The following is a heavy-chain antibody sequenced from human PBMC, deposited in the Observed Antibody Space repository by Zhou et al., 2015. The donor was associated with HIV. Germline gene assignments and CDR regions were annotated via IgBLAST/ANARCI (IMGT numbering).Heavy chain of an antibody. J-gene: IGHJ6*03. CDR3: ARAPITIFGVVTGGRLGSSLLQYYYMDV. V-gene: IGHV1-69*01. Sequence: QVQLVQSGAEVKKPGSSVKVSCKASGGTFSSYAISWVRQAPGQGLEWMGGIIPIFGTANYAQKFQGRVTITADESTSTAYMELSSLRSEDTAVYYCARAPITIFGVVTGGRLGSSLLQYYYMDVWGKGTTVTVSS. D-gene: IGHD3-3*01. CDR1: GGTFSSYA. CDR2: IIPIFGTA.